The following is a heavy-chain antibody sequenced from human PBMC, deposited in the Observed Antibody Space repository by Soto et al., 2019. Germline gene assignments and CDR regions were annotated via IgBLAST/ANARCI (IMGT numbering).Heavy chain of an antibody. CDR3: AKDEIGWNYHYFDY. Sequence: GGSLRLSCAASGFTFCSYAMSWVRPAPGKGLEWVSAISGSGGSTYYADSVKGRFTISRDNSKNTLYLQMNSLRAEDTAVYYCAKDEIGWNYHYFDYWGQGTLVTVSS. V-gene: IGHV3-23*01. J-gene: IGHJ4*02. CDR2: ISGSGGST. CDR1: GFTFCSYA. D-gene: IGHD1-7*01.